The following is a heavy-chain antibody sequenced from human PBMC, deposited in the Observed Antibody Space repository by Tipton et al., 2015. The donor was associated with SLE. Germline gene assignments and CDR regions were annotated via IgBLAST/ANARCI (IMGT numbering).Heavy chain of an antibody. CDR3: AREWDAGDWFDP. D-gene: IGHD1-26*01. J-gene: IGHJ5*02. Sequence: TLSLTCTVSGGSISSSSYYWGWIRQAPGKGLEWIGSVYYGVNTYTNPSLKSRVTISVDTSKNHFSLKLASMTAADTAVYYCAREWDAGDWFDPWGQGTLVTVSS. CDR2: VYYGVNT. CDR1: GGSISSSSYY. V-gene: IGHV4-39*07.